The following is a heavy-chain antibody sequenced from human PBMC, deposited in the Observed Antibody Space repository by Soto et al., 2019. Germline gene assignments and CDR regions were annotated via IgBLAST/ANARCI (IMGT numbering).Heavy chain of an antibody. V-gene: IGHV3-73*01. Sequence: PGGSLRLSCAASGLTFSDSAIHWVRQASGKGLEWVGRIRSKTNNYATTYAASVKSRFTISRDDSKNTAYLQMNSLKTEDTAVYYCTTGLSNGYYNFDYWGQGTLVTVSS. D-gene: IGHD3-22*01. CDR1: GLTFSDSA. J-gene: IGHJ4*02. CDR3: TTGLSNGYYNFDY. CDR2: IRSKTNNYAT.